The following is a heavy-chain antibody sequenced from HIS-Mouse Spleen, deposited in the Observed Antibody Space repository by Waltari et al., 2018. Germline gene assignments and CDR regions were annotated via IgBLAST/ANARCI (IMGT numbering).Heavy chain of an antibody. CDR3: AREIPYSSSWYDWYFDL. CDR1: GGSISSSSYY. CDR2: VYYSGRT. Sequence: QLQLQESGPGLVKPSETLSLTCTVPGGSISSSSYYWGWLRQPPGKGLEGIGSVYYSGRTYYNPSLKSRVTISVDTSKNQFSLKLSSVTAADTAVYYCAREIPYSSSWYDWYFDLWGRGTLVTVSS. D-gene: IGHD6-13*01. V-gene: IGHV4-39*07. J-gene: IGHJ2*01.